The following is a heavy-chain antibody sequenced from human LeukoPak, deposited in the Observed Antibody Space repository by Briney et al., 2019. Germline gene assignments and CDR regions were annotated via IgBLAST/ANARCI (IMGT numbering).Heavy chain of an antibody. CDR3: SVDMVAPFPSGD. D-gene: IGHD5-12*01. J-gene: IGHJ4*02. CDR2: ISSSGSTI. V-gene: IGHV3-11*01. CDR1: GFTFSDYY. Sequence: PGGSLRLSCAASGFTFSDYYMSWIRQAPGKGLEWVSYISSSGSTIYYADSVKGRFTISRDNAKNSLYLQMNSLRAEDTAVYYCSVDMVAPFPSGDWGQGTLVTVSS.